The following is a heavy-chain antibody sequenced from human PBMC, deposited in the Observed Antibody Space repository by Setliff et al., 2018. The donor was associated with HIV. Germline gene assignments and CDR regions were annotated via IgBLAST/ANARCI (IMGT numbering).Heavy chain of an antibody. D-gene: IGHD3-10*01. J-gene: IGHJ4*02. CDR3: ARDQVANYYGSGIDY. V-gene: IGHV3-74*01. CDR1: GFNLKSYW. CDR2: INSDGSST. Sequence: PGGSLRLSCAASGFNLKSYWMHWVRQAPGKGLVWVSRINSDGSSTSYADSVKGRFTISRDNSKNTLYLQMNSLRAEDTAVYYCARDQVANYYGSGIDYWGQGTLVTVSS.